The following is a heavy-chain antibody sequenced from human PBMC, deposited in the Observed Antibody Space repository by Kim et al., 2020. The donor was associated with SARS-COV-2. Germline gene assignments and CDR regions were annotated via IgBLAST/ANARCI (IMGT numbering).Heavy chain of an antibody. CDR2: IYHSGST. Sequence: SETLSLTCAVSGGSISSSNWWSWVRQPPGKGLEWIGEIYHSGSTNYNPSLKSRVTISVDKSKNQFSLKLSSVTATDTAVYYCASLGGAYSFDYWGQGTLVTVSS. CDR1: GGSISSSNW. J-gene: IGHJ4*02. V-gene: IGHV4-4*02. D-gene: IGHD3-16*01. CDR3: ASLGGAYSFDY.